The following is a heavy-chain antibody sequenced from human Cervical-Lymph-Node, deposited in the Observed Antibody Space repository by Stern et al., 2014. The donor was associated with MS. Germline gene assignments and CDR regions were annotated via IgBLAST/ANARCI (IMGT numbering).Heavy chain of an antibody. CDR1: GYTFTGYY. Sequence: VHLVESGAEVKKPGASAKVSCKASGYTFTGYYMHWVRQAPGQGLEWMGWINPNSGGTNYAQKFQGWVTMTRDTSISTAYMELSRLRSDDTAVYYCAREGVGDPGRFDYWGQGTLVTVSS. CDR3: AREGVGDPGRFDY. V-gene: IGHV1-2*04. J-gene: IGHJ4*02. CDR2: INPNSGGT. D-gene: IGHD1-26*01.